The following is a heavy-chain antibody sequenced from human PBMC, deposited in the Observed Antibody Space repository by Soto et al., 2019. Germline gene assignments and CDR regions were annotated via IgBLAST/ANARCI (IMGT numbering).Heavy chain of an antibody. CDR1: GFSLSTDAVG. D-gene: IGHD6-13*01. V-gene: IGHV2-5*01. CDR2: IYWNDEA. J-gene: IGHJ4*02. CDR3: AHRIAAPGRTLDY. Sequence: QITLEESGPTLVSPTQTLTLTCTVSGFSLSTDAVGVAWLRQPPGKALEWLALIYWNDEARYKSSLNNRLTITKDTSKNQVVLTMTDMAPLDTATYFCAHRIAAPGRTLDYWGQGILVTVSS.